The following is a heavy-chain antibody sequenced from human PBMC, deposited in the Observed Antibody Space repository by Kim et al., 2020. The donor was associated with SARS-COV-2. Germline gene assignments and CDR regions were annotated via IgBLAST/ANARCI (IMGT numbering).Heavy chain of an antibody. D-gene: IGHD4-17*01. Sequence: SETLSLTCAVYGGSFSGYYWSWIRQPPGKGLEWIGEINHSGSTNYNPSLKSRVTISVDTSKNQSTLKLSSVTAADTAVYYCARDPLRRDYGGDYWGQGTRVTVSS. CDR2: INHSGST. CDR1: GGSFSGYY. CDR3: ARDPLRRDYGGDY. V-gene: IGHV4-34*01. J-gene: IGHJ4*02.